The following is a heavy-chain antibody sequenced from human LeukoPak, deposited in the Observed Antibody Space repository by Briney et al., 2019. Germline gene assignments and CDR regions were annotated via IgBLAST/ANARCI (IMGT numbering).Heavy chain of an antibody. D-gene: IGHD3-3*01. Sequence: GGSLRLSCAASGFTFSSYWMSWVRQAPGKGLEWVANIKQDGSEKYYVDSVKGRFTISRDNAKNSLYLQMTSLRAEETAVYYCPRVITIFGVVIICIGYWGQGTLVTVSS. CDR3: PRVITIFGVVIICIGY. CDR1: GFTFSSYW. J-gene: IGHJ4*02. CDR2: IKQDGSEK. V-gene: IGHV3-7*01.